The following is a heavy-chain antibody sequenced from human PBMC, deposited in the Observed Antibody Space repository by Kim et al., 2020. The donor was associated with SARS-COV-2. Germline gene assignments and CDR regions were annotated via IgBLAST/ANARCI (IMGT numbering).Heavy chain of an antibody. CDR3: LVGATRSAEYFQH. V-gene: IGHV4-39*01. J-gene: IGHJ1*01. Sequence: YNPSLKSRVTISVDTSKNQFSLKLSSVTAADTAVYYWLVGATRSAEYFQHWGQGTLVTVSS. D-gene: IGHD1-26*01.